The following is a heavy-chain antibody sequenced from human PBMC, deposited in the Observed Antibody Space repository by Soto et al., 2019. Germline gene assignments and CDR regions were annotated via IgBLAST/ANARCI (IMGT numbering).Heavy chain of an antibody. CDR1: GFTFNNYA. J-gene: IGHJ3*02. V-gene: IGHV3-23*01. Sequence: GGSLRLSCAASGFTFNNYAMTWVRQTPGKGLEWVAVVSTRGDYTYYADSVKGRFTISRDNLRSTMYLQMNSLRAEDTAVYYCARGRFTMIVVVANAFDIWGQGTMVTVSS. CDR2: VSTRGDYT. CDR3: ARGRFTMIVVVANAFDI. D-gene: IGHD3-22*01.